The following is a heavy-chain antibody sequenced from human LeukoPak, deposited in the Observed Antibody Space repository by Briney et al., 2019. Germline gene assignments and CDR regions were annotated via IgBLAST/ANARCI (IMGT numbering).Heavy chain of an antibody. CDR2: IYHSAST. CDR1: AGSISTTSYD. Sequence: SETLSLTCTVFAGSISTTSYDCGCIRQPPGKGLEWIGSIYHSASTYYNPYLKSRVPISVDASKNQFSLKLSSVTAADTAVYYCARDQYDFWSGYSTGTNWFDPWGQGTLVTVSS. D-gene: IGHD3-3*01. J-gene: IGHJ5*02. CDR3: ARDQYDFWSGYSTGTNWFDP. V-gene: IGHV4-39*07.